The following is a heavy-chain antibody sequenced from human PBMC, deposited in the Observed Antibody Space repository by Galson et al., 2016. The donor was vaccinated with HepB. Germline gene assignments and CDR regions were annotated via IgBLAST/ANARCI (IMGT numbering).Heavy chain of an antibody. Sequence: QSGAEVIKHGESLQISCKGCGYSFTRYWIDWVRQLPGKGLEWRGIIYPGDSDTGYSPSFQGLVTITADKSISTAYLQGSSLKASDTAMYYWARHTSMGYSYGLGWDYWGQGTLVTVSS. CDR3: ARHTSMGYSYGLGWDY. J-gene: IGHJ4*02. CDR2: IYPGDSDT. D-gene: IGHD5-18*01. V-gene: IGHV5-51*01. CDR1: GYSFTRYW.